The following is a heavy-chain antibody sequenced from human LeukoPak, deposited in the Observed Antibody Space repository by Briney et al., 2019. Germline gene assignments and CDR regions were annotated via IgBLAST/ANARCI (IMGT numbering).Heavy chain of an antibody. J-gene: IGHJ4*02. Sequence: ASVKVSCKASGYTFTSYGISWVRQAPGQGLEGMGWISAYNGNTNYAQKLQGRVTMNTDTSTSTAYMELRSLRSDDTAVYYCARFYWNYKGFDYWGQGTLVTVSS. CDR3: ARFYWNYKGFDY. V-gene: IGHV1-18*01. CDR1: GYTFTSYG. D-gene: IGHD1-7*01. CDR2: ISAYNGNT.